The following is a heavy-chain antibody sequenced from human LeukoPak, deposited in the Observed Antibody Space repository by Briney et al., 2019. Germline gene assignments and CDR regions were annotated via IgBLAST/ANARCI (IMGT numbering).Heavy chain of an antibody. CDR3: ATPFRGAARLDY. V-gene: IGHV4-39*01. Sequence: PSETLSLTCTVSGGTISSSSYYWGWIRQPPGKGLEWIGSIYYHGNTYYNPSLRSRVVISADRSKNQFSLDLTSVTAADTAVYYCATPFRGAARLDYWGQGILVTVSS. D-gene: IGHD6-6*01. CDR2: IYYHGNT. J-gene: IGHJ4*02. CDR1: GGTISSSSYY.